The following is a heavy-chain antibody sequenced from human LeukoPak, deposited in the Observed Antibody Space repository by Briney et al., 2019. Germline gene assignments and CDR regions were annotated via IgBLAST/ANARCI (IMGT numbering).Heavy chain of an antibody. CDR2: IYSGGSI. V-gene: IGHV3-53*01. J-gene: IGHJ3*02. Sequence: PGGSLRLSCAASGPIVSSNYMTWVRQAPGKGLEWVSVIYSGGSIYYADSVKGRFTISRDNSRNTLYLQMNSLRAEDTAVYYCARALNGFDIWGPGTLVTVSS. CDR1: GPIVSSNY. CDR3: ARALNGFDI.